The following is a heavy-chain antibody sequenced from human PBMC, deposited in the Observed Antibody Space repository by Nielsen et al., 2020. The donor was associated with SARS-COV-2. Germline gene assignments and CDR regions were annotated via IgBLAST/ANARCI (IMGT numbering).Heavy chain of an antibody. Sequence: GESLKISCAVSGITTSRFGVHWVRQAPGKALEWVAVMSFDGGHEEFADSVKGRFTISRDNSRNTLYLQMNSLRVEDTAIYYCTKGAQLGDYWGQGTLVTVSS. J-gene: IGHJ4*02. CDR2: MSFDGGHE. CDR1: GITTSRFG. V-gene: IGHV3-30*18. CDR3: TKGAQLGDY. D-gene: IGHD6-13*01.